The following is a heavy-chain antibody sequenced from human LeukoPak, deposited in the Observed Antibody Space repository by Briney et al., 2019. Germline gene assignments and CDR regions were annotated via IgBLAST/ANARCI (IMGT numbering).Heavy chain of an antibody. D-gene: IGHD2-2*01. Sequence: PSETLSLTCTVSGGSISSSNFYWGWIRQPPGKGLEWIGEINHSGSTYYNPSLKSRVTISVDTSKNQFSLKLSSVTAADTAVYYCARGDCSSTICYSPMDVWGKGTTVTVSS. CDR1: GGSISSSNFY. CDR3: ARGDCSSTICYSPMDV. V-gene: IGHV4-39*01. CDR2: INHSGST. J-gene: IGHJ6*03.